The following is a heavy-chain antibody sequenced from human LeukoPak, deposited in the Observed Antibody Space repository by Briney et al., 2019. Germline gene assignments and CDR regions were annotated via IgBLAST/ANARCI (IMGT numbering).Heavy chain of an antibody. CDR1: GLTFSNHA. D-gene: IGHD1-1*01. Sequence: GGSLRLSCAVSGLTFSNHALSWVRQAPGKGPEWVSAISGRDESTYYADSVKGRFTISRDNSKSTLYLQMSSLRAEDTAVYHCAKVTGTTNYWGQGTLVTVSS. V-gene: IGHV3-23*01. CDR3: AKVTGTTNY. J-gene: IGHJ4*02. CDR2: ISGRDEST.